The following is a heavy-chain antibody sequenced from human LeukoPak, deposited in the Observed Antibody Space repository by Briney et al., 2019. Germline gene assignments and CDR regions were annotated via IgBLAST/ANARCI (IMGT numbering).Heavy chain of an antibody. CDR2: ISSSSSTI. CDR3: ARDRSDYVWGSYRYTGAFDI. D-gene: IGHD3-16*02. V-gene: IGHV3-48*01. Sequence: GGSLRLSCAASGFTFSSYSMNWVRQAPGKGLEWVSYISSSSSTIYYADSVKGRFTISRDNAKNSLYLQMNSLRAEDTAVYYCARDRSDYVWGSYRYTGAFDIWGQGTMVTVSS. J-gene: IGHJ3*02. CDR1: GFTFSSYS.